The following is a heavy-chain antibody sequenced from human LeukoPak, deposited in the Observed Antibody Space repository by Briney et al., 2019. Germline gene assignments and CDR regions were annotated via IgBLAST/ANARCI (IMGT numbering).Heavy chain of an antibody. CDR3: ARGYSEYYYYHGMDV. V-gene: IGHV1-69*13. Sequence: ASVKVSCKASGYTFTSYYMHWVRQAPGQGLEWMGGIIPIFGTANYAQKFQGRVTITADESTSTAYMELSSLRSEDTAVYYCARGYSEYYYYHGMDVWGQGTTVTVSS. CDR1: GYTFTSYY. D-gene: IGHD2-15*01. CDR2: IIPIFGTA. J-gene: IGHJ6*02.